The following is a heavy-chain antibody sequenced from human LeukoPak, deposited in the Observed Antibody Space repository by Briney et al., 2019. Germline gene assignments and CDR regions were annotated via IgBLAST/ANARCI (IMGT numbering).Heavy chain of an antibody. D-gene: IGHD2-2*01. CDR2: INHSGST. CDR1: GGSLSGYY. CDR3: ARVGEDIVVVPAAPPTDAFDI. Sequence: SETLSLTCGVYGGSLSGYYWTWIRHPPGKGLEWVGEINHSGSTTYNTPLKSRVTISVDTSKNQFSLTLSSVTAADTAVYYRARVGEDIVVVPAAPPTDAFDIWGQGTMVTVSS. J-gene: IGHJ3*02. V-gene: IGHV4-34*01.